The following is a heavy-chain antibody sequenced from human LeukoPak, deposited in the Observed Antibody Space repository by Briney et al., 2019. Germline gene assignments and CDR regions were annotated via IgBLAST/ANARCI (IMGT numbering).Heavy chain of an antibody. V-gene: IGHV3-30*18. CDR1: GFTFSSYG. J-gene: IGHJ6*02. CDR2: ISYDGSNK. CDR3: AKAQGRYYDILTGYYGPDYGMDV. Sequence: GGSLRLPCAASGFTFSSYGMHWVRQAPGKGLEWVAVISYDGSNKYYADSVKGRFTISRDNSKNTLYLQMNSLRAEDTAVYYCAKAQGRYYDILTGYYGPDYGMDVWGQGTTVTVSS. D-gene: IGHD3-9*01.